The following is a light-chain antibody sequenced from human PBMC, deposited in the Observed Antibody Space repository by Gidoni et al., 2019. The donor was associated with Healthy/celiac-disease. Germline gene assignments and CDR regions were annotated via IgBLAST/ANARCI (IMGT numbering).Light chain of an antibody. V-gene: IGLV1-51*02. CDR1: SSNIGNNY. Sequence: QSVLTQPPSVSAAPGQKVTISCSGSSSNIGNNYVSWYPQHPGTAPKLLIYENNKRPSGIPDRFSGSKSGTSATLGITGLQTGDEADYYCGTWDSSLSADVVFGGGTKLTVL. J-gene: IGLJ2*01. CDR3: GTWDSSLSADVV. CDR2: ENN.